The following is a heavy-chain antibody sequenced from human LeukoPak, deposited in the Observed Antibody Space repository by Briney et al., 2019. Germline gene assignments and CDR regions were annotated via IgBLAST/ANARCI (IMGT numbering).Heavy chain of an antibody. CDR1: GYSFTTYW. CDR3: ARHDSSSSSDADNWFDP. J-gene: IGHJ5*02. CDR2: IYPGDSDT. V-gene: IGHV5-51*01. D-gene: IGHD6-13*01. Sequence: GESLKISCKTSGYSFTTYWIGWVRQMPGKGLEWMGIIYPGDSDTRYSPSFQGQDTISADKPISAAYLQWSSLKASDTAMYYCARHDSSSSSDADNWFDPWGQGTLVTVSS.